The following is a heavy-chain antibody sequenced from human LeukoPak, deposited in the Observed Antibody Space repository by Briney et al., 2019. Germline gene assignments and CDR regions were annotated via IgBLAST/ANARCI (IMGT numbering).Heavy chain of an antibody. Sequence: GGSLRLSCAASGSTFSSYSMNWVRQAPGKGLEWVSYISSSSTIYYADSVKGRFTISRDNAKNSLYLQMNSLRAEDTAVYYCARDFGYTAMVTWGQGTLVTVSS. CDR1: GSTFSSYS. V-gene: IGHV3-48*01. CDR2: ISSSSTI. D-gene: IGHD5-18*01. CDR3: ARDFGYTAMVT. J-gene: IGHJ4*02.